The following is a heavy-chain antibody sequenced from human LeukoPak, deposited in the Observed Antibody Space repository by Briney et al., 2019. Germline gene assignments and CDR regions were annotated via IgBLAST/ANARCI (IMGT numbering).Heavy chain of an antibody. CDR1: GFAFDDYA. J-gene: IGHJ4*02. D-gene: IGHD5-24*01. V-gene: IGHV3-9*01. Sequence: GGSLRLSCAASGFAFDDYAMHWVRQPPGKGLEWVSGVSWNSGTIGYADSVKGRFIISRDNTGNSLYLHMNSLRADDTALYYCARWMSGSNWGFDHWGQGTLVTVSS. CDR2: VSWNSGTI. CDR3: ARWMSGSNWGFDH.